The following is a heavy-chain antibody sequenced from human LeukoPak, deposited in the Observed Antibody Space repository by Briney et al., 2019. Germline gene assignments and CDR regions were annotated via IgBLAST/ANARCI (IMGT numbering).Heavy chain of an antibody. J-gene: IGHJ3*02. CDR1: GGSISSYY. D-gene: IGHD4-23*01. CDR2: IYYSGST. Sequence: SETLSLTRTVSGGSISSYYWSWIRQPPGKGLEWIGYIYYSGSTNYNPSLKSRVTISVDTSKNQFSLKLSSVTAADTAVYYCARSKGGNDDAFDIWGQGTMVTVSS. CDR3: ARSKGGNDDAFDI. V-gene: IGHV4-59*01.